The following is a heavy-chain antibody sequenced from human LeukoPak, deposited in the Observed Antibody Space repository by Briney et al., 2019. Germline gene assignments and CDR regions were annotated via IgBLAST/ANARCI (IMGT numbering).Heavy chain of an antibody. J-gene: IGHJ4*02. D-gene: IGHD2-15*01. Sequence: GGSLRLSCAASGFTFSSYAVSWVRQAPGKGLEWVSAISGSGGSTYYADSVKGRFTISRDNSKNTLYLQMNSLRAEDTAVYYCAKASYCSGGSCYYRDWGQGTLVTVSS. CDR1: GFTFSSYA. CDR3: AKASYCSGGSCYYRD. CDR2: ISGSGGST. V-gene: IGHV3-23*01.